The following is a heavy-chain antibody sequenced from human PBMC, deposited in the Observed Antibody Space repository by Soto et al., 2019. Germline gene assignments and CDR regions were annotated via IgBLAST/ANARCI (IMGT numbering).Heavy chain of an antibody. CDR3: AKDSFTIFGVVIEYPRYFDY. D-gene: IGHD3-3*01. Sequence: PGGSLRLSCAASGFTFSSYAMSWVRQAPGKGLEWVSAISGSGGSTYYADSVKGRFTISRDNSKNTLYLQMNSLRAEDTAVYYCAKDSFTIFGVVIEYPRYFDYWGQGTLVTVSS. CDR1: GFTFSSYA. J-gene: IGHJ4*02. CDR2: ISGSGGST. V-gene: IGHV3-23*01.